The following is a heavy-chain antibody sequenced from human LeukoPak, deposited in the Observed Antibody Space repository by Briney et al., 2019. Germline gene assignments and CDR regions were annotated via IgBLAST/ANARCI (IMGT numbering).Heavy chain of an antibody. D-gene: IGHD3-10*02. J-gene: IGHJ5*02. Sequence: PGGSLRLSCVASGFTFSNFGMHWVHQAPGKGLEWVAVIWYDGSNKYYADSVKGRFAISRDDSKNTLYLQMNSLRVEDTAVYYRARDRSVLWFDPWGQGTLVTVSS. CDR3: ARDRSVLWFDP. CDR1: GFTFSNFG. CDR2: IWYDGSNK. V-gene: IGHV3-33*01.